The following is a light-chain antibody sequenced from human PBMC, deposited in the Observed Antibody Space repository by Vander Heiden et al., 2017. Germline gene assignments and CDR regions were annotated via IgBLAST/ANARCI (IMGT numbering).Light chain of an antibody. J-gene: IGKJ1*01. Sequence: AIRMTQSPSSFSASTGDRGTITCRASQGISSYLAWYQQKPGKAPKLLIYAASTLQSGVPSRFSGSGSGTDFTLTISCLQAEDFATYYCQQYYSDPRTFGQGTKVEIK. CDR3: QQYYSDPRT. CDR2: AAS. V-gene: IGKV1-8*01. CDR1: QGISSY.